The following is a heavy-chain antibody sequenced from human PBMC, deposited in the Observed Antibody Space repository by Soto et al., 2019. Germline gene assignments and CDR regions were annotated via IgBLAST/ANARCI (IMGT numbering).Heavy chain of an antibody. D-gene: IGHD6-13*01. CDR1: GFTFSMYW. Sequence: GGSLRLSCAASGFTFSMYWMHWVRQVPGKGPEWVSRINDDGISTNYADSVKGRFTISRGNAKNTLYLQMNALRVEDTAVYYCTRGPRSTSAGTGAFWGQGTLVTVSS. V-gene: IGHV3-74*01. CDR3: TRGPRSTSAGTGAF. J-gene: IGHJ4*02. CDR2: INDDGIST.